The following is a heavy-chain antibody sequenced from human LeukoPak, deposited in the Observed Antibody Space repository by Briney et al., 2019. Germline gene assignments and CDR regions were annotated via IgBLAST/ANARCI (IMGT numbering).Heavy chain of an antibody. CDR3: ARQASYYYDSSGYYPRSHPYYFDY. D-gene: IGHD3-22*01. CDR1: GYSFTSYW. CDR2: IYPGDSDT. J-gene: IGHJ4*02. Sequence: GESLKISCKGSGYSFTSYWIGWVRQMPGKGLEWMGIIYPGDSDTRYSPSFQGQVTISADKPISTAYLQWSSLKASDTAMYYCARQASYYYDSSGYYPRSHPYYFDYWGQGTLVAVSS. V-gene: IGHV5-51*01.